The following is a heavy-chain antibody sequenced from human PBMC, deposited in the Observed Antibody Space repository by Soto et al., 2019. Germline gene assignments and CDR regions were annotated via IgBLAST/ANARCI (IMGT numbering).Heavy chain of an antibody. V-gene: IGHV4-61*01. CDR2: IYYSGST. Sequence: SETLSLTCTVSRGSVSSGSYYWSWIRQPPGKGLEWIGYIYYSGSTNYNPSLKSRVTISVDTSKNRFSLKLSSVTAADTAVYYCARHNSGGFWSGYSYYYGMDVWGQGTTVTVSS. D-gene: IGHD3-3*01. CDR3: ARHNSGGFWSGYSYYYGMDV. J-gene: IGHJ6*02. CDR1: RGSVSSGSYY.